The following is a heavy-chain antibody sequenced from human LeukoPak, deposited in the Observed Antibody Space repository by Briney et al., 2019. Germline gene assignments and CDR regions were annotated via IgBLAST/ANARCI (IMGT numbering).Heavy chain of an antibody. CDR2: INPNSGGT. CDR3: ARGTRRGYSGYAPLTYYYYYYVDV. J-gene: IGHJ6*03. V-gene: IGHV1-2*02. CDR1: GYTFTGYY. D-gene: IGHD5-12*01. Sequence: ASVKVSCKASGYTFTGYYMHWVRQAPGQGLEWMGWINPNSGGTNYAQKFQGRVTMTRDTSISTAYMELSRLRSDDTAVYYCARGTRRGYSGYAPLTYYYYYYVDVWGKGTTVTVSS.